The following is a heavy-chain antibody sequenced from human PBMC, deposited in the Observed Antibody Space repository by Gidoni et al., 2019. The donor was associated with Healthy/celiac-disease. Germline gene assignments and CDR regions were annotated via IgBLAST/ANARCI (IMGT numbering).Heavy chain of an antibody. V-gene: IGHV4-34*01. D-gene: IGHD3-10*01. CDR3: ARAPITMVRGVIISGAFDY. Sequence: QVQLQPWGAGLLKPSETLSLTCAVYGGSFSGYSWSWIRQPPGKGLEWIGEINHSGSTNYNPSLKSRVTISVDTSKNQFSLKLSSVTAADTAVYYCARAPITMVRGVIISGAFDYWGQGTLVTVSS. CDR2: INHSGST. CDR1: GGSFSGYS. J-gene: IGHJ4*02.